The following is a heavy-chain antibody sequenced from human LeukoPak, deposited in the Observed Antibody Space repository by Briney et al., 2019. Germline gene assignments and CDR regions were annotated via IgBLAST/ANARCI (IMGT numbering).Heavy chain of an antibody. CDR1: GGSISAYS. V-gene: IGHV4-4*07. Sequence: SETLSLTCTVSGGSISAYSWNWIRQPAGKGLEWIDVSTNSNPSLKSRATISEDKSKNQFSLNLSSVSAADTAVYYCARHQYTMLVGPGGPQYYYYMDVWGKGTTVTVSS. J-gene: IGHJ6*03. CDR2: VST. CDR3: ARHQYTMLVGPGGPQYYYYMDV. D-gene: IGHD3-22*01.